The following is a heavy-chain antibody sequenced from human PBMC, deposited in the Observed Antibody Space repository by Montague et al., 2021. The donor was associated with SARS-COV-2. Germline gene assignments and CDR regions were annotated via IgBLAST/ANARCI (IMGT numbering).Heavy chain of an antibody. CDR3: AGRLPQYTSGWYFDQ. Sequence: SETLSLTCDFAGGSFRDYAWSWIRQPPGKRLEWIGYLSYRGRPIXXPSLESRVSISVDTSKNQFSLRLRSVIAADTAVYYCAGRLPQYTSGWYFDQWGQGTLVAVSS. V-gene: IGHV4-59*08. J-gene: IGHJ4*02. CDR1: GGSFRDYA. D-gene: IGHD6-19*01. CDR2: LSYRGRP.